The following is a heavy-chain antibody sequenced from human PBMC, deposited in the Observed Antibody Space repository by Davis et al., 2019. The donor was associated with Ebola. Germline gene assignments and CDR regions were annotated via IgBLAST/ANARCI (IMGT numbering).Heavy chain of an antibody. CDR2: ISYDGSNK. CDR1: GFTFSSYG. CDR3: VGGFDY. J-gene: IGHJ4*02. Sequence: GESLKISCAASGFTFSSYGMHWVRQAPGKGLEWVAVISYDGSNKYYADSVKGRFTISRDNSKNTLYLQMNSLRAEDTAVYYCVGGFDYWGQGTLVTVSS. D-gene: IGHD4-23*01. V-gene: IGHV3-30*03.